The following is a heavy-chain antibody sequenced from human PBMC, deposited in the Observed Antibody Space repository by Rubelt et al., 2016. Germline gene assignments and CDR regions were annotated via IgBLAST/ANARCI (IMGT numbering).Heavy chain of an antibody. V-gene: IGHV3-30*04. J-gene: IGHJ3*02. CDR3: AKGADGAFDI. Sequence: VRQAPGKGLEWVAVISYDGSNKYYADSVKGRFTISRDNSKNTLYLQMNSLRAEDTAVYYCAKGADGAFDIWGQGTMVTVSS. CDR2: ISYDGSNK. D-gene: IGHD5-24*01.